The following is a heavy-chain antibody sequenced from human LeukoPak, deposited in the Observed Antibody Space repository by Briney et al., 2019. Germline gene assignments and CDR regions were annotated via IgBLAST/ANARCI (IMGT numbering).Heavy chain of an antibody. Sequence: ETLSLTCTVSGGSISTYYWSWIRQPPGKGLEWVSAISGSGGSTYYADSVKGRFTISRDNSKNTLYLQMNSLRAEDTAVYYCANPISDFWSGYPIDYWGQGTLVTVSS. D-gene: IGHD3-3*01. J-gene: IGHJ4*02. CDR3: ANPISDFWSGYPIDY. CDR2: ISGSGGST. CDR1: GGSISTYY. V-gene: IGHV3-23*01.